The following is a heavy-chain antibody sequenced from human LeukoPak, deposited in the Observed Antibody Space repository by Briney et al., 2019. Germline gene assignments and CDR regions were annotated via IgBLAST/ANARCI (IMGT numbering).Heavy chain of an antibody. J-gene: IGHJ2*01. V-gene: IGHV4-30-4*01. Sequence: SQTLSLTCTVSGGSISSVDYYWRWIRQPPGRGLEWIGYIYYSGSTYYNPSLKSRVTISVETSKNQFALKLSSVTAADTAVYYCARVCRTYFDLWGRGTLVTVSS. CDR3: ARVCRTYFDL. CDR1: GGSISSVDYY. CDR2: IYYSGST.